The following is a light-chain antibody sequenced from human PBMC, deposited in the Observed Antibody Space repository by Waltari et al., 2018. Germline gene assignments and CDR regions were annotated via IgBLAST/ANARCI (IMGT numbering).Light chain of an antibody. J-gene: IGKJ1*01. CDR1: QYVSSN. Sequence: DIVMPQSPATLSLFPGERATLSCRASQYVSSNLAWYQQKPGQAPRLLIYGASTRATGIPGRFSGSGSGTEFTLSISGLQSEDFALYYCQQYNAWPRTFGQGTKVEIK. CDR2: GAS. CDR3: QQYNAWPRT. V-gene: IGKV3-15*01.